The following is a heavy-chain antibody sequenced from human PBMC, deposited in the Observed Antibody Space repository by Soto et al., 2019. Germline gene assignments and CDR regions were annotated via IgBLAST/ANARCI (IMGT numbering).Heavy chain of an antibody. J-gene: IGHJ3*02. CDR3: AKVTAMVPPQKFDAFDI. D-gene: IGHD5-18*01. V-gene: IGHV3-23*01. CDR2: ISGSGGST. CDR1: GFTFSSYG. Sequence: GGSLRLSWAVSGFTFSSYGMSWGRQAPGKGLEWGSAISGSGGSTYYADSVEGLFTISRDNSKNTRYRQMSSLRAEDTAVYYCAKVTAMVPPQKFDAFDIWGPGTMVTVSS.